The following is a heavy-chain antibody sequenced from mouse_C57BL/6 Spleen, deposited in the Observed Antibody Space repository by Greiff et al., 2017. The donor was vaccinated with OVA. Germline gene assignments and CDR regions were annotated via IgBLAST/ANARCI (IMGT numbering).Heavy chain of an antibody. D-gene: IGHD2-4*01. CDR1: GFTFSDYG. Sequence: EVMLVESGGGLVKPGGSLKLSCAASGFTFSDYGMHWVRQAPEKGLEWVAYISSGSSTIYYADTVKGRFTISRDNAKNTLFLQMTSLRSEDTAMYYCARPVYYDYGEGRSSWFAYWGQGTLVTVSA. CDR3: ARPVYYDYGEGRSSWFAY. V-gene: IGHV5-17*01. J-gene: IGHJ3*01. CDR2: ISSGSSTI.